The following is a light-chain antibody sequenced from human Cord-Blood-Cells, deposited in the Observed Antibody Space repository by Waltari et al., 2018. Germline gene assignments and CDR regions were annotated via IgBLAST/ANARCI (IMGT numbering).Light chain of an antibody. Sequence: QSALTPPGAVSGSPGQSITIACPATSSAVGRQKLVSWYQQHPGKAPKLMIYEGSKRPSGVSHRFSGSKSGNTASLTISGLQAEDEADYYCCSYAGSSTWVFGGGTKLTVL. V-gene: IGLV2-23*01. CDR3: CSYAGSSTWV. CDR1: SSAVGRQKL. CDR2: EGS. J-gene: IGLJ3*02.